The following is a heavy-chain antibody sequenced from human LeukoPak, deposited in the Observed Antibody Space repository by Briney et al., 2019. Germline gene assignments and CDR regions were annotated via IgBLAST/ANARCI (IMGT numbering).Heavy chain of an antibody. CDR1: GFTFSSYS. Sequence: GGSLRLSCAASGFTFSSYSMNWVRQAPGKGLEWVSSISSSSSYIYYADSVKGRFTISRDSAKNSLYLQMNSLRAEDTAVYYCARGHYYDSSGYLDAFDIWGQGTVVTVSS. V-gene: IGHV3-21*01. J-gene: IGHJ3*02. CDR2: ISSSSSYI. D-gene: IGHD3-22*01. CDR3: ARGHYYDSSGYLDAFDI.